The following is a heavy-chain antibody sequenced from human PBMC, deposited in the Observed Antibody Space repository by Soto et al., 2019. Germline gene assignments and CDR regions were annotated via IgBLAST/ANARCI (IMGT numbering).Heavy chain of an antibody. Sequence: GGSLRLSCTFSGFTSDDYDYVLTWVRQAPGKGLQWLGLIRGSTYGGTTEYAASVKGRFTISRDDSKGITYLQMNSLKTEDTAVYYCSRDGDFYGLDVWGQGTTVTVSS. CDR2: IRGSTYGGTT. CDR1: GFTSDDYD. D-gene: IGHD3-3*01. V-gene: IGHV3-49*04. J-gene: IGHJ6*02. CDR3: SRDGDFYGLDV.